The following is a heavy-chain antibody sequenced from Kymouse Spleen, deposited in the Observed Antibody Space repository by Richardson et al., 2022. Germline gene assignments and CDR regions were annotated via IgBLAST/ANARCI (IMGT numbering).Heavy chain of an antibody. CDR1: GGSFSGYY. V-gene: IGHV4-34*01. CDR3: ARGLGYCTNGVCPNWFDP. J-gene: IGHJ5*02. D-gene: IGHD2-8*01. CDR2: INHSGST. Sequence: QVQLQQWGAGLLKPSETLSLTCAVYGGSFSGYYWSWIRQPPGKGLEWIGEINHSGSTNYNPSLKSRVTISVDTSKNQFSLKLSSVTAADTAVYYCARGLGYCTNGVCPNWFDPWGQGTLVTVSS.